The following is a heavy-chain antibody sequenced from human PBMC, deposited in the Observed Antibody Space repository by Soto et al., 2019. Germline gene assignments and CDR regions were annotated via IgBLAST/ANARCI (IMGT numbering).Heavy chain of an antibody. V-gene: IGHV4-39*01. J-gene: IGHJ4*02. D-gene: IGHD6-19*01. Sequence: SETLSLTCTVSGGSISSSSYYWGWIRQPPGKGLEWIGSIYYSGSTYYNPSLKSRVTISVDTSKNQFSLKLSSVAAADTAVYYCASVGIAVAGTLRGLDYWGQGTLVTVSS. CDR1: GGSISSSSYY. CDR3: ASVGIAVAGTLRGLDY. CDR2: IYYSGST.